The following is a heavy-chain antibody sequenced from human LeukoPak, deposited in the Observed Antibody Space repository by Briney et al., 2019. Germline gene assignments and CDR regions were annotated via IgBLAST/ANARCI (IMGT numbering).Heavy chain of an antibody. Sequence: PSGTLSLICCVSGVSIRNHHWIWIRQSPGKGLEWIGHVFFTEGTNYSPSLRGRITISTDRSKNQIYLKLGSVTAADTAVYYCARELYHFDLWGQGALVTVSS. V-gene: IGHV4-59*11. D-gene: IGHD2-8*01. CDR3: ARELYHFDL. CDR1: GVSIRNHH. J-gene: IGHJ4*02. CDR2: VFFTEGT.